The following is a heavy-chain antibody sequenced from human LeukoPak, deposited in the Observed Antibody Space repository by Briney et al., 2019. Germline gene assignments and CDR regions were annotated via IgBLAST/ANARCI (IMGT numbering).Heavy chain of an antibody. J-gene: IGHJ4*02. CDR1: GYTLTELS. V-gene: IGHV1-24*01. D-gene: IGHD3-10*01. Sequence: ASVKVSCKVSGYTLTELSMHWVRQAPGEGLEWMGGFDPEDGETIYAQKFQGRVTMTEDTSTDTAYMELSSLRSDDTAVYYCARAYYGSGSYVGDDYWGQGTLVTVSS. CDR2: FDPEDGET. CDR3: ARAYYGSGSYVGDDY.